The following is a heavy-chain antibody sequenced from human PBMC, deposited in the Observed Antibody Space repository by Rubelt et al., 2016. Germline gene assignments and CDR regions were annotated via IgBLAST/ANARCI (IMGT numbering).Heavy chain of an antibody. Sequence: QVQLVQSGAEVKKPGASVKVSCKASGYTFTSYYMHWVRQAPGQGLEWMGISNPSGGSTSYAHKFQGRVTMTRNTLTSTVYMELSSLRLEDTAVYYCARTTSVEMATIPLAYWGQGTLVTVSS. D-gene: IGHD5-24*01. CDR1: GYTFTSYY. CDR3: ARTTSVEMATIPLAY. CDR2: SNPSGGST. V-gene: IGHV1-46*01. J-gene: IGHJ4*02.